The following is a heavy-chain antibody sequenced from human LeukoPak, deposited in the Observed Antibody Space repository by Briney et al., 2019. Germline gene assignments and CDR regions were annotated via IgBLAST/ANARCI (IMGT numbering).Heavy chain of an antibody. CDR2: ISGVGFRT. CDR3: AKDVQSWPTYFDY. D-gene: IGHD1-1*01. J-gene: IGHJ4*02. CDR1: GLTFSSYA. Sequence: GGCLRLAFSAPGLTFSSYAMDSGRQAPGKGREVVSDISGVGFRTYYAHSVKGRFTVSRDNSKNTLYLQVNSLRAADTAVYFCAKDVQSWPTYFDYWGQGTLVTVSS. V-gene: IGHV3-23*01.